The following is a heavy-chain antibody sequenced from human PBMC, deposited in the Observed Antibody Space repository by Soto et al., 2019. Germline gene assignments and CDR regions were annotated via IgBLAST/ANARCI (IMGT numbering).Heavy chain of an antibody. CDR2: ISYDGSNK. V-gene: IGHV3-30*18. D-gene: IGHD2-15*01. J-gene: IGHJ4*02. CDR1: GFTFSSYG. Sequence: QVQLVESGGGVVQPGRSLRLSCAASGFTFSSYGMHWVRQAPGKGLEWVAVISYDGSNKYYADSVKGRFTISRDNSKNTLYLQMNSLRAEDTAVYYCAKDAPYCSGGSCYWQGYFDYWGQGTLVTVSS. CDR3: AKDAPYCSGGSCYWQGYFDY.